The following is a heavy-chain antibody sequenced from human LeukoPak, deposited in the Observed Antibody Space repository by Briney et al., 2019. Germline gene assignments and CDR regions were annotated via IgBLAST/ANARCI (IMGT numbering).Heavy chain of an antibody. D-gene: IGHD3-3*01. Sequence: GGSLRLSCAASGFTFSSYAMSWVRQAPGKGLEWVSAISGSGGSTYYADSVKGRFTISRDDSKNTAYLQMNSLKTEDTAVYYCTSIRPLWSGWHWFDPWGQGTLVTVSS. V-gene: IGHV3-23*01. J-gene: IGHJ5*02. CDR2: ISGSGGST. CDR3: TSIRPLWSGWHWFDP. CDR1: GFTFSSYA.